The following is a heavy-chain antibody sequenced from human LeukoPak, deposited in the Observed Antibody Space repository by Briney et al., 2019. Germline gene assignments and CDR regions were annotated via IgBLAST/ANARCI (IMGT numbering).Heavy chain of an antibody. D-gene: IGHD2-2*01. Sequence: GGSLRLSCAASGFTFSSYSMNWVRQAPGKGLEGVSSISSSIIFIYYADSVKGRFTISRDNAKNSLYLQMNSLRAEDTAVYYCARDIQAYCSSTSCHPYYFDYWGQGTLVTVSS. CDR3: ARDIQAYCSSTSCHPYYFDY. V-gene: IGHV3-21*01. CDR2: ISSSIIFI. CDR1: GFTFSSYS. J-gene: IGHJ4*02.